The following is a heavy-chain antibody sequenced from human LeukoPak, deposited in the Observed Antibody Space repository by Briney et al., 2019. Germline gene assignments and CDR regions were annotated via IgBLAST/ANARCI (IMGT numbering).Heavy chain of an antibody. CDR3: ASVVGGYYPPVEGFDV. J-gene: IGHJ3*01. V-gene: IGHV3-74*01. Sequence: GGSQRLSCAASGFSFSSCWMHWVRQAPGKGLVWVSRINSDGSTTNYADSVRGRFTISRDNAKNTLYLQMNSLRAEDTALYYCASVVGGYYPPVEGFDVWGQGTMVTVSS. D-gene: IGHD3-3*01. CDR2: INSDGSTT. CDR1: GFSFSSCW.